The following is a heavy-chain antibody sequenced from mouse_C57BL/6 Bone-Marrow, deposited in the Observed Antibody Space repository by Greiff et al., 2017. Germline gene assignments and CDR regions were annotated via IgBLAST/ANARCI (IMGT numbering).Heavy chain of an antibody. J-gene: IGHJ2*01. CDR2: IYPGSGST. CDR1: GYTFTSYW. CDR3: SRERGYVNYYFAY. Sequence: QVQLQQPGAELVKPGASVKMSCKASGYTFTSYWITWVKQRPGQGLEWIGDIYPGSGSTNYNEKFKSKATLTVDTSSSTAYMQLSSLTSEYAAVYYYSRERGYVNYYFAYWGQGTTLTVSS. D-gene: IGHD2-10*02. V-gene: IGHV1-55*01.